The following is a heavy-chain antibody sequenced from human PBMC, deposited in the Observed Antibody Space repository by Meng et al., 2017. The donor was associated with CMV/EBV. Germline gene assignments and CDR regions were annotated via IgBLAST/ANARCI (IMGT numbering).Heavy chain of an antibody. CDR3: TRRLMSRGGLIDY. Sequence: GGSLRLSCAASGFTFSGSAMHWVRQASGKGLEWVGRIRSKANSYATAYAASVKGRFTISRDDSKNTAYPQMNSLKTEDTAVYYCTRRLMSRGGLIDYWGQGTLVTVSS. CDR2: IRSKANSYAT. V-gene: IGHV3-73*01. CDR1: GFTFSGSA. J-gene: IGHJ4*02. D-gene: IGHD5/OR15-5a*01.